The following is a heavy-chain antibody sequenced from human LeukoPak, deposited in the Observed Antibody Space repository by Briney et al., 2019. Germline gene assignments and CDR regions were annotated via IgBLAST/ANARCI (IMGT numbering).Heavy chain of an antibody. D-gene: IGHD3-22*01. V-gene: IGHV4-59*12. CDR3: ARYYYDSSGYYYYYYYMDV. Sequence: SETLSLTCTVSGGSISSYYWSWIRQPPGKGLEWIGYIYYSGSTNYNPSLNSRVTMSVDTSKNQFSLKLSSVTAADTAVYYCARYYYDSSGYYYYYYYMDVWGKGTTVTISS. CDR1: GGSISSYY. CDR2: IYYSGST. J-gene: IGHJ6*03.